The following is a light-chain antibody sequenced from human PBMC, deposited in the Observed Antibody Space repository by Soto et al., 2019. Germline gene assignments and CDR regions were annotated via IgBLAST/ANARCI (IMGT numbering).Light chain of an antibody. CDR3: HQYGGSPQT. J-gene: IGKJ1*01. CDR1: QSVSNY. V-gene: IGKV3-20*01. Sequence: EIVLTQSPGTLSLSPGERATLSCRASQSVSNYLAWYQRKPGQAPRPLIYGASSRATGIPDRFSGSGSGTDFTLTISRLEPEDFAVYYCHQYGGSPQTFGQGTKVEIK. CDR2: GAS.